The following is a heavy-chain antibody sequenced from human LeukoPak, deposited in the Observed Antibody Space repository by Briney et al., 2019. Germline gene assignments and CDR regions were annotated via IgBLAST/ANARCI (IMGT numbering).Heavy chain of an antibody. D-gene: IGHD6-19*01. J-gene: IGHJ4*02. V-gene: IGHV4-59*08. CDR1: GGSFSGYY. CDR2: IYYSGST. CDR3: ASLPRYSSGWLGY. Sequence: SETLSLTCAVYGGSFSGYYWSWIRQPPGKGLEWIGYIYYSGSTNYNPSLKSRVTISVDTSKNQFSLKLTSVTAADTAVYYCASLPRYSSGWLGYWGQGTLVTVSS.